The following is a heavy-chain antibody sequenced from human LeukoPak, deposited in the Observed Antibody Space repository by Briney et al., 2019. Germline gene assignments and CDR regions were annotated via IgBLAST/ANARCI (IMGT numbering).Heavy chain of an antibody. J-gene: IGHJ4*02. CDR1: GGSTSSYY. Sequence: PSETLSLTCTVSGGSTSSYYWSWIRQPPGKGLEWIGEINHSGSTNYNPSLKSRVTTSVDTSKNQFSLKLSSVTAADTAVYYCASADSNRADYWGQGTLVTVSS. D-gene: IGHD4-11*01. V-gene: IGHV4-34*01. CDR3: ASADSNRADY. CDR2: INHSGST.